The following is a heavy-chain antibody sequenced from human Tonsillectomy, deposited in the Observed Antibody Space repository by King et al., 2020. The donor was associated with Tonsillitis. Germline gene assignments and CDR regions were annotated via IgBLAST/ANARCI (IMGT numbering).Heavy chain of an antibody. D-gene: IGHD6-13*01. CDR1: GFTFSTYG. V-gene: IGHV3-30*02. J-gene: IGHJ6*02. CDR2: TRYDGSNK. CDR3: AKAKSGVAAADYGMDV. Sequence: VQLVESGGGVVRPGGSLRLSCAASGFTFSTYGMHWVRQAPGKGLEWVAFTRYDGSNKYYAESVKGRFTISRDNSKNTLYLQMNSLRAEDTAVYYCAKAKSGVAAADYGMDVWGQGITVTVSS.